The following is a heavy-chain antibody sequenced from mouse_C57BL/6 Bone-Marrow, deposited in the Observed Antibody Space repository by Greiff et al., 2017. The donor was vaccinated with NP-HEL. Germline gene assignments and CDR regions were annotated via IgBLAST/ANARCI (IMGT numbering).Heavy chain of an antibody. CDR2: ISDGGSYT. V-gene: IGHV5-4*03. CDR3: ARGDGSSFHFDY. Sequence: EVKLEESGGGLVKPGGSLKLSCAASGFTFSSYAMSWVRQTPEKRLEWVATISDGGSYTYYPDNVKGRFTISRDNAKNNLYLQMSHLKSEDTAMYYCARGDGSSFHFDYWGQGTTLTVSS. CDR1: GFTFSSYA. D-gene: IGHD1-1*01. J-gene: IGHJ2*01.